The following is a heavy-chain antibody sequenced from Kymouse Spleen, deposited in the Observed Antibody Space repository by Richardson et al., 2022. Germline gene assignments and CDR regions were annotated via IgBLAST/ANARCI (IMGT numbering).Heavy chain of an antibody. V-gene: IGHV1-24*d01. CDR1: GYTLTELS. D-gene: IGHD6-13*01. Sequence: QVQLVQSGAEVKKPGASVKVSCKVSGYTLTELSMHWVRQAPGKGLEWMGGFDPEDGETIYAQKFQGRVTMTEDTSTDTAYMDLSSLRSEDTAVYYCAAGIAAAAPYYYYYGMDVWGQGTTVTVSS. CDR3: AAGIAAAAPYYYYYGMDV. CDR2: FDPEDGET. J-gene: IGHJ6*02.